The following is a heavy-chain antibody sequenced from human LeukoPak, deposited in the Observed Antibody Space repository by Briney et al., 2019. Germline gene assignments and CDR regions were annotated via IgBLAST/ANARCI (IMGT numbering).Heavy chain of an antibody. Sequence: GGSLRLSCAASGFTFSCYAMSWVRQAPGKGLEWVSGVSDSGGSSYNADSVKGRFTISRDNSKNTLYLQMNSLRAEDTALYYCAKSKDGYNIVDYWGQGTLVTVSS. V-gene: IGHV3-23*01. D-gene: IGHD5-24*01. J-gene: IGHJ4*02. CDR2: VSDSGGSS. CDR1: GFTFSCYA. CDR3: AKSKDGYNIVDY.